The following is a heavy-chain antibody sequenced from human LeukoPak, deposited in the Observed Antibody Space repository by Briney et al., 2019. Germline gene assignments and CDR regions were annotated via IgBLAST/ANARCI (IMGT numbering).Heavy chain of an antibody. Sequence: SETLSLTCTVSGGSIRTYYWSWIRQPPGKGLEWIAYIYYTGTRNYNPSLKSRVTISVDTSKNQISLRLSSVTAADTAVYYCARQGIDAFDIWGQGTLVTVSS. CDR1: GGSIRTYY. CDR3: ARQGIDAFDI. V-gene: IGHV4-59*08. J-gene: IGHJ3*02. CDR2: IYYTGTR.